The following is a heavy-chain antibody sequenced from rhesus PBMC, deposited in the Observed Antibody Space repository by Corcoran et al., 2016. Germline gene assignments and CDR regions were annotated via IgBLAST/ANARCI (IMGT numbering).Heavy chain of an antibody. J-gene: IGHJ4*01. D-gene: IGHD3-9*01. CDR1: GFTFSSSA. V-gene: IGHV3-118*01. CDR3: TTYEDDYGYYYTVFDY. CDR2: IRSKSNNDET. Sequence: EVQLVESGGGLVQPGGSLRLSCAASGFTFSSSAMHWVRQASGKGLEWVGRIRSKSNNDETGYAASVTGRFTISRDDSKNTAYLQMNSLKTEDTAVYYCTTYEDDYGYYYTVFDYWGQGVLVTVSS.